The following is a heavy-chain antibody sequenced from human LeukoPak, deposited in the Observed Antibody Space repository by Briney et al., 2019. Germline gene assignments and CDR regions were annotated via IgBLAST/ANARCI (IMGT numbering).Heavy chain of an antibody. CDR2: ISSSSSYI. D-gene: IGHD3-22*01. V-gene: IGHV3-21*01. Sequence: GGSLRLSCAASGFTFSSYAMHWVRQAPGKGLEWVSSISSSSSYIYYADSVKGRFTISRDNAKNSLYLQMNSLRAEDTAVYYCARDEDYYDSSGYSDYWGQGTLVTVSS. CDR1: GFTFSSYA. CDR3: ARDEDYYDSSGYSDY. J-gene: IGHJ4*02.